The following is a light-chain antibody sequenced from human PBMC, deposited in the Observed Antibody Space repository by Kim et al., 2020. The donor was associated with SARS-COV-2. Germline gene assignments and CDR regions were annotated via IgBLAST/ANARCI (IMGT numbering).Light chain of an antibody. CDR3: GTWDSSLSAV. V-gene: IGLV1-51*01. Sequence: PGQKVTISCSGSSSNSENNYVSWYQQLPGTAPKLHIYDNNKRPAGIPDRFSGSKSGTSATLGITGLQTGDEADYYCGTWDSSLSAVFGGGTQLTVL. CDR2: DNN. CDR1: SSNSENNY. J-gene: IGLJ3*02.